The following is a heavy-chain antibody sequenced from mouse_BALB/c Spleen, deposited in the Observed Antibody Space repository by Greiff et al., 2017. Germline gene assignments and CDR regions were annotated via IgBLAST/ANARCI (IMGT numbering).Heavy chain of an antibody. CDR3: ARGGLRRTGTAWFAY. J-gene: IGHJ3*01. Sequence: EVQGVESGGGLVKPGGSLKLSCAASGFTFSSYAMSWVRQTPEKRLEWVASISSGGSTYYPDSVKGRFTISRDNARNILYLQMSSLRSEDTAMYYCARGGLRRTGTAWFAYWGQGTLVTVSA. V-gene: IGHV5-6-5*01. CDR1: GFTFSSYA. CDR2: ISSGGST. D-gene: IGHD2-4*01.